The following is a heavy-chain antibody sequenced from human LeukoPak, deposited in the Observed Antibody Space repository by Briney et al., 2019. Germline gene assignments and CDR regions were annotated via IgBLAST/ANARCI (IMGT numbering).Heavy chain of an antibody. CDR1: GFSFSSYA. V-gene: IGHV3-30*01. CDR2: ISYNGGKK. Sequence: GGSLRLSCAASGFSFSSYAIHWVREAPGKGLEWVALISYNGGKKDYADSVKGRFTIDRDNSKNTVYLQMNSLRPVDTAIYFCARQESRNYYYEGLDYWGQGNLVTVSS. D-gene: IGHD3-22*01. J-gene: IGHJ4*02. CDR3: ARQESRNYYYEGLDY.